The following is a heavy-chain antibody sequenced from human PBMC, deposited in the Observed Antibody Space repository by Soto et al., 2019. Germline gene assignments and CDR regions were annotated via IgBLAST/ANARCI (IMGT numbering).Heavy chain of an antibody. CDR1: GFTFSTYG. CDR3: AKDRAGYDSYGFDV. D-gene: IGHD5-12*01. Sequence: QVQLVESGGGVVQPGRSLRLPCAASGFTFSTYGMNWVRQAPGKGLEWVAVISYDGSNQYYADSVKGRFTISRDNSKNTLYLQMNSLRADDTAVYYCAKDRAGYDSYGFDVWGQGTTVTVSS. CDR2: ISYDGSNQ. J-gene: IGHJ6*02. V-gene: IGHV3-30*18.